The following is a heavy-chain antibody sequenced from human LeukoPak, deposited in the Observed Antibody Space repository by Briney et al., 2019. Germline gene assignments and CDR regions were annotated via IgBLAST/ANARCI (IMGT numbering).Heavy chain of an antibody. CDR2: IYYSVST. CDR1: GGVISGGY. J-gene: IGHJ4*02. Sequence: ADTLSLSCAVGGGVISGGYWSWIRQPPGKGLEWIGYIYYSVSTNYNPSLKSRVTISVATSKNQFSLKLSSVTAADTAVYYCARCFTQLADFDYWGQGTLVTVSS. CDR3: ARCFTQLADFDY. D-gene: IGHD6-13*01. V-gene: IGHV4-59*08.